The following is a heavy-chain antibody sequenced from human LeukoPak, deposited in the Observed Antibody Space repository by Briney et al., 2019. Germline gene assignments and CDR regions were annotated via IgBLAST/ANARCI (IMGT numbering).Heavy chain of an antibody. CDR2: ISSSGSTI. V-gene: IGHV3-48*03. Sequence: GGSLRLSXAASGFTFSSYEMNWVRQAPGKGLEWVSYISSSGSTIYYADSVKGRFTISRDNAKNSLYLQMNSLRAEDTAVYYCARDPYYYDSSGYYLVYFDYWGQGTLVTVSS. CDR1: GFTFSSYE. D-gene: IGHD3-22*01. CDR3: ARDPYYYDSSGYYLVYFDY. J-gene: IGHJ4*02.